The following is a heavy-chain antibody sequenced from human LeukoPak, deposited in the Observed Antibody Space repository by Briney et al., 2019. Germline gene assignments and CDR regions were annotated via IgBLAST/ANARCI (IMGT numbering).Heavy chain of an antibody. D-gene: IGHD3-22*01. J-gene: IGHJ3*02. CDR2: IRYDGSDK. Sequence: GGSLRLSCAASGFTFSSYGMHWVRQAPGKGLEWVAFIRYDGSDKYYADSVKGRFTISRDNSKNTLYLQMNSLRAEDSAVYYCAKDDYYDSSGYYWSEAFDIWGQGTMVTVSS. CDR3: AKDDYYDSSGYYWSEAFDI. CDR1: GFTFSSYG. V-gene: IGHV3-30*02.